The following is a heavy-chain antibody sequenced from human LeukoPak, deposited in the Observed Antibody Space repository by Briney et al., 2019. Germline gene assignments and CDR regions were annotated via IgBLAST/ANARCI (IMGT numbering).Heavy chain of an antibody. CDR1: GGSISSSSYY. V-gene: IGHV4-39*01. J-gene: IGHJ5*02. Sequence: SETLSLTCTVSGGSISSSSYYWGWIRQPPGTGLEWIGSIYYSGSTYYNPSLKSRVTISVDTSKNQFSLKLSSVTAADTAVYYCARPRSRVSWFDPWGQGTLVTVSS. CDR2: IYYSGST. D-gene: IGHD2-8*01. CDR3: ARPRSRVSWFDP.